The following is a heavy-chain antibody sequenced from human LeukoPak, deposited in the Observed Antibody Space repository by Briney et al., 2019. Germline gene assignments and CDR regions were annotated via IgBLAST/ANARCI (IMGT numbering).Heavy chain of an antibody. D-gene: IGHD3-3*01. CDR3: ARPRDFWSGYYLDY. V-gene: IGHV3-64*01. CDR1: GFTFSSYA. J-gene: IGHJ4*02. Sequence: PGGSLRLSCAAPGFTFSSYAMHWVRQAPGKGLEYVSAISSNGGSTYYANSVKGRFTISRDNSKNTLYLQMGSLRAEDMAVYYCARPRDFWSGYYLDYWGQGTLVTVSS. CDR2: ISSNGGST.